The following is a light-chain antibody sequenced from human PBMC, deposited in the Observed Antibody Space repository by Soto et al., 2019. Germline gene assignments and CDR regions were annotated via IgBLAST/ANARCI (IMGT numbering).Light chain of an antibody. Sequence: DAVMTQSPLSLPVTLEQPPSTPSGPSKTLFPGTETTYLNWFQQRPGQSPRRLIYKVSNRDSGVPDRFSGSASGTDFILKISRVEAEDIGVYYCMQATHWPYTFGQGTKLEI. CDR2: KVS. CDR3: MQATHWPYT. J-gene: IGKJ2*01. V-gene: IGKV2-30*02. CDR1: KTLFPGTETTY.